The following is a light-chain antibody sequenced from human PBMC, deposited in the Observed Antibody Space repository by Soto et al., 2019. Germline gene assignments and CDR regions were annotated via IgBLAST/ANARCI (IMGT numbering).Light chain of an antibody. CDR1: QSVSSSY. Sequence: EIVLTQSPGTLSLSPGERATLSCRASQSVSSSYLAWYQQKPGQAPRLLIYGASSRATVIPDRLSGSGSGTAFTLTISRLEPEDFAVYYCQQYGSSPLSFGGGTKVEIK. J-gene: IGKJ4*01. V-gene: IGKV3-20*01. CDR2: GAS. CDR3: QQYGSSPLS.